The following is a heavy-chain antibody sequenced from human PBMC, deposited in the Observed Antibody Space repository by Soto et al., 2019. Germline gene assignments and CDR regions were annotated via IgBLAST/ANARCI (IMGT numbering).Heavy chain of an antibody. Sequence: ASVKVSCKASGYTFTGYYMHWVRQAPGQGLEWMGWINPNSGGTNYAQKFQGRVTMTRDTSISTAYMELSRPRSDDTAVYYCANLEYSSSSNDYWGQGTLVTVSS. V-gene: IGHV1-2*02. CDR1: GYTFTGYY. CDR2: INPNSGGT. D-gene: IGHD6-6*01. J-gene: IGHJ4*02. CDR3: ANLEYSSSSNDY.